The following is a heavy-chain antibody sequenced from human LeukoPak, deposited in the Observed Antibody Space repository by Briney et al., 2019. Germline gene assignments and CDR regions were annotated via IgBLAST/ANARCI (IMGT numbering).Heavy chain of an antibody. Sequence: SETLSLTCTVSGYSISSGYYWGWIRQPPGKGLEWIGSISHSGSTYYNPSLKSRVTISVDTSKNQFSLKLSSVTAADTAVYYCARGRIDCSSTSCLDAFDIWGQGTMVTVSS. V-gene: IGHV4-38-2*02. D-gene: IGHD2-2*01. J-gene: IGHJ3*02. CDR3: ARGRIDCSSTSCLDAFDI. CDR1: GYSISSGYY. CDR2: ISHSGST.